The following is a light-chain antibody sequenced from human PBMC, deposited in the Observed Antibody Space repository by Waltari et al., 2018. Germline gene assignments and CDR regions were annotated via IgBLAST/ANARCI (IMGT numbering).Light chain of an antibody. Sequence: SYELTQPPSVAVSPVQAARTPSSGDAVPTKYSYWYQQKSGQAPLLVIYADSKRHTGIPERFSGSSSGTTATLTLSGAQVEDEGDYYCYSTDSSDTHRVFGGGTKLTVL. J-gene: IGLJ3*02. CDR3: YSTDSSDTHRV. CDR1: AVPTKY. V-gene: IGLV3-10*01. CDR2: ADS.